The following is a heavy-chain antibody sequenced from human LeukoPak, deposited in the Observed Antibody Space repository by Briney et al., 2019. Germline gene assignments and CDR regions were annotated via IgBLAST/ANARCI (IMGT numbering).Heavy chain of an antibody. D-gene: IGHD2-2*01. V-gene: IGHV3-66*01. Sequence: EPGGSLRLSCAASGFTVSSNYMSWVRQAPGKGLEWVSVIYSGGSTYYADSVKGRFTISRDNSKNTLYLQMNSLRAEDTAVYYCARAKTLGYCSSTSCYGRTHYYYYGMDVWGQGTTVTVSS. CDR1: GFTVSSNY. J-gene: IGHJ6*02. CDR2: IYSGGST. CDR3: ARAKTLGYCSSTSCYGRTHYYYYGMDV.